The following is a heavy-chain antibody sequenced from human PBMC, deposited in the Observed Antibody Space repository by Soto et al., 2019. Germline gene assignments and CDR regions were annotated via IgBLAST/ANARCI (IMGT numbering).Heavy chain of an antibody. J-gene: IGHJ4*02. D-gene: IGHD1-26*01. CDR1: GYTFTTYT. CDR2: VNAGNGDT. CDR3: VRYGGSNPPY. V-gene: IGHV1-3*01. Sequence: QVQLVQSGAEVRRPGASVKVSCKTSGYTFTTYTLHWVRQAVGQSLEWMGWVNAGNGDTRYSQKFQGRVTITRDTSASTAYMDLSSLRSEDTAVYYCVRYGGSNPPYWGQGTLVTVSS.